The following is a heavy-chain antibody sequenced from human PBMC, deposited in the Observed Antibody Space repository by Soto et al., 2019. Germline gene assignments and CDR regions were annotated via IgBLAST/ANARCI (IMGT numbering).Heavy chain of an antibody. V-gene: IGHV5-51*01. Sequence: PGESLKISCNGSGYSFTIYWIGWVRQMPGKGLEWMGIIYPGDSDTRYSPSFQGQVTISADKSISTAYLQWSSLKASDTAMYYCARPYYYDSSGYYGGWYFDLWGRGTLVTVSS. CDR3: ARPYYYDSSGYYGGWYFDL. CDR2: IYPGDSDT. CDR1: GYSFTIYW. J-gene: IGHJ2*01. D-gene: IGHD3-22*01.